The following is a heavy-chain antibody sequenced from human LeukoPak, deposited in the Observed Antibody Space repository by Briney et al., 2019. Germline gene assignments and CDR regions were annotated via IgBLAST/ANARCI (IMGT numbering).Heavy chain of an antibody. J-gene: IGHJ4*02. CDR2: SSSDETYK. CDR1: GFTFTSDA. D-gene: IGHD5/OR15-5a*01. Sequence: GGSLRLSCVASGFTFTSDAMNWVRQAPGKGLEWVSVSSSDETYKFYADSVRGRFTISRDNSKNRLYLQMSDLRAEDTAVYFCARSVSGVWLFDYWGRGTLVTVSS. CDR3: ARSVSGVWLFDY. V-gene: IGHV3-30-3*01.